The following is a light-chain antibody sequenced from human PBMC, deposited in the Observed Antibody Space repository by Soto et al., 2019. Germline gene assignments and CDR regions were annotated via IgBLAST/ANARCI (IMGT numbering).Light chain of an antibody. Sequence: EIVLTQSPGTLFLSPGERATLSCRASQTIKTRSLAWYQQKPGQAPRRLIYGTSSRPTNIPDRFSASGSGTDITLTISRLEPDDFAVYYCQQYCHSPLTFGGGTKVEIK. CDR1: QTIKTRS. J-gene: IGKJ4*01. CDR2: GTS. CDR3: QQYCHSPLT. V-gene: IGKV3-20*01.